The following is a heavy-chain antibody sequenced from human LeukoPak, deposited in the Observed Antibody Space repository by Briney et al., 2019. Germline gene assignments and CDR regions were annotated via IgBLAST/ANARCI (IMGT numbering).Heavy chain of an antibody. CDR3: ARSRSMTITPGFDH. V-gene: IGHV4-38-2*01. D-gene: IGHD4/OR15-4a*01. CDR1: GYSIRSGGY. CDR2: IYHSGST. Sequence: SETLSLTCAVSGYSIRSGGYWGWIRQSPGKGLEWIGSIYHSGSTHYNPSLKSRVTISVDTSKNQFSLTLSSVTAADTAVYYCARSRSMTITPGFDHWGQGTLVTVSS. J-gene: IGHJ4*02.